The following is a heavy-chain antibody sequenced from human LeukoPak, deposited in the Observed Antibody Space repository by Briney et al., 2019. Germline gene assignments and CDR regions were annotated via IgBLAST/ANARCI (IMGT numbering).Heavy chain of an antibody. J-gene: IGHJ4*02. Sequence: PGGSLRLSCAASGFTFDDYGMNWVRQAPGKGLEWVSYISSSSTIYYADSVKGRFTISRDNAKNSLYLQMNSLRAEDTAVYYCARDVDYANPRHDYWGQGTLVTVSS. V-gene: IGHV3-69-1*01. CDR1: GFTFDDYG. D-gene: IGHD4/OR15-4a*01. CDR3: ARDVDYANPRHDY. CDR2: ISSSSTI.